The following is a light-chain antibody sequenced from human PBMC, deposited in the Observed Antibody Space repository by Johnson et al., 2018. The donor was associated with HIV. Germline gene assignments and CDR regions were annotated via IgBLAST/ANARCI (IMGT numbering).Light chain of an antibody. Sequence: QSVLTQPPSVSAAPGQKVDISCSGSSSNIESDYVSWYQQLPGTAPKLLIYDNNKRPSGIPDRFSGSKSGTSATLDIAGLQTGDEADYFCGTWDNSLNVYVFGTATKVTVL. CDR1: SSNIESDY. J-gene: IGLJ1*01. V-gene: IGLV1-51*01. CDR2: DNN. CDR3: GTWDNSLNVYV.